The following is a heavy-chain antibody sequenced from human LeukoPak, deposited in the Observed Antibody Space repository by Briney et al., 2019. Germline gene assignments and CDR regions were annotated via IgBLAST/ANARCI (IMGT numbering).Heavy chain of an antibody. CDR2: MNPNSGNT. V-gene: IGHV1-8*01. CDR3: ATKGYCSSTSCPPVLDY. D-gene: IGHD2-2*01. Sequence: GASVNVSCKASGYTFTSYDINWVRQATGQGLEWMGWMNPNSGNTGYAQKFQGRVTMTRNTSISTAYMELSSLRSEDTAVYYCATKGYCSSTSCPPVLDYWGQGTLVTVSS. J-gene: IGHJ4*02. CDR1: GYTFTSYD.